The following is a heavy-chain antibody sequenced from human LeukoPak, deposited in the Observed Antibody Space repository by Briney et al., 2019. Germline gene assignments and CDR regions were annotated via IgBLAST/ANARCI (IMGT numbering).Heavy chain of an antibody. CDR2: ISVYNGNT. CDR1: GYTFASYG. J-gene: IGHJ4*02. V-gene: IGHV1-18*01. D-gene: IGHD6-13*01. CDR3: ARGPIGYSSSWRYLDY. Sequence: ASVKVSCKASGYTFASYGISWVRQAPGQGLEWMGWISVYNGNTNSAQKLQGRVTMTTDTSTSTAYMELRSLRSDDTAVYYCARGPIGYSSSWRYLDYWGQGTLVTVSS.